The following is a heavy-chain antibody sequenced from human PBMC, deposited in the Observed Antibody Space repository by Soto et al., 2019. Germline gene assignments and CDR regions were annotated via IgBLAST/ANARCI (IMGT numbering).Heavy chain of an antibody. J-gene: IGHJ4*02. D-gene: IGHD3-16*01. CDR2: VYYSGST. CDR3: ASRKSGLPFDY. Sequence: SETLSLTCTVSGDSISSHYWNWIRQPPGKGLEWIGYVYYSGSTNYNPSLEGRVTISVDTSKNQFSLKLSSVTAADTAVYYCASRKSGLPFDYWGQGTLVTVSS. CDR1: GDSISSHY. V-gene: IGHV4-59*11.